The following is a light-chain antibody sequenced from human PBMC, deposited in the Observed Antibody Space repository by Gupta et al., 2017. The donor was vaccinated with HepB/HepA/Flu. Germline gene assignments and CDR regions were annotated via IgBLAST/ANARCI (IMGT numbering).Light chain of an antibody. CDR2: DVT. CDR3: SSYTSSSTVV. J-gene: IGLJ2*01. V-gene: IGLV2-14*03. Sequence: QSALTQPASVSGSPGQSITISCTGTSSDVGGYNYVSWYQHHPGKAPKFMIYDVTSRPSGVSTRFSGSKSGNTASLTISGLQAEEEADYYCSSYTSSSTVVFGGGTKLTVL. CDR1: SSDVGGYNY.